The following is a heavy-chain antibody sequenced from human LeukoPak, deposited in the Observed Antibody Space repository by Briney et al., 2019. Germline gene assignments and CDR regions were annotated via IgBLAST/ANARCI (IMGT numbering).Heavy chain of an antibody. CDR1: GFTFSSYG. Sequence: GGSLRLSCGASGFTFSSYGMNWLRQAPGKGLEWVAVIWYDGSHKYYANSAKGRFTISRDNSKNTVSLQMDSLRVEDTALYYCARDLGGCGDRFCSYYFDHWGQGIQVTVSS. J-gene: IGHJ4*02. CDR2: IWYDGSHK. V-gene: IGHV3-33*01. CDR3: ARDLGGCGDRFCSYYFDH. D-gene: IGHD2-21*02.